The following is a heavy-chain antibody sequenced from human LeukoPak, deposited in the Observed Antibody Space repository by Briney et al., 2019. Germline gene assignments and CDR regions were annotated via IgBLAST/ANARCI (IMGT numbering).Heavy chain of an antibody. CDR3: AKVMGAYAYFFDY. Sequence: GRSLRLSCAASGFTFSSYGMHWVRQAPGKGLEWVSAISPSTGTTYYADSVKGRFTISRDNSKNTLHLQMNSLRAEDTAVYYCAKVMGAYAYFFDYWGQGTLVTVSS. CDR2: ISPSTGTT. V-gene: IGHV3-23*01. D-gene: IGHD5-12*01. J-gene: IGHJ4*01. CDR1: GFTFSSYG.